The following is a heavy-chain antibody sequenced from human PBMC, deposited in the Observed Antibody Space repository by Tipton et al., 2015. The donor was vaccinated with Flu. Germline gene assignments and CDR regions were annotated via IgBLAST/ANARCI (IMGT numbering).Heavy chain of an antibody. Sequence: TLSLTCTVSGGSISNYYWSWIRQPPGEGLEWIGYIYSSGSTNYSPSLKSRVTISVDTSKNQFSLKVSSVTAADTAVYYCARHSSSARGWFDPWGQGTLVTVSS. CDR1: GGSISNYY. CDR2: IYSSGST. D-gene: IGHD3-10*01. CDR3: ARHSSSARGWFDP. V-gene: IGHV4-59*08. J-gene: IGHJ5*02.